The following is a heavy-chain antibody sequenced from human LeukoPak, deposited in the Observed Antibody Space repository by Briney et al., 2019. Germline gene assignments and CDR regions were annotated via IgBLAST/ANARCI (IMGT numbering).Heavy chain of an antibody. D-gene: IGHD6-19*01. Sequence: APVKVSCKASGYTFTSYGISWVRQAPGQGLEWMGWISAYNGNTNYAQKLQGRVTMTTDTSTSTVYMELSSLRSEDTAVYYCAIEAVAGTDGSGAFDIWGQGTMVTVSS. CDR3: AIEAVAGTDGSGAFDI. J-gene: IGHJ3*02. CDR1: GYTFTSYG. CDR2: ISAYNGNT. V-gene: IGHV1-18*01.